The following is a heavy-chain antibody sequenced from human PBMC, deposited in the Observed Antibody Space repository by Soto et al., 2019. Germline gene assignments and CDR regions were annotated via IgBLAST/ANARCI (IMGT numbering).Heavy chain of an antibody. V-gene: IGHV3-23*01. Sequence: AGGSLRLSCAASGFTFSSYAMSWVRQAPGKGLEWVSAISGSGGSTYYADSVKGRFTISRDNSKNTLYLQMNSLRAEDTAVYYCAKGLTGPESRDFDYWGQGTLVTVSS. CDR1: GFTFSSYA. J-gene: IGHJ4*02. CDR2: ISGSGGST. D-gene: IGHD7-27*01. CDR3: AKGLTGPESRDFDY.